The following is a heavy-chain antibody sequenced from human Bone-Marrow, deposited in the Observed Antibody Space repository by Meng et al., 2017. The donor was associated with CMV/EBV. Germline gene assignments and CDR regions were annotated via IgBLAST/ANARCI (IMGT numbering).Heavy chain of an antibody. J-gene: IGHJ6*02. CDR2: ISAYNGNT. CDR1: GYTFTSYG. D-gene: IGHD2-2*03. CDR3: ARDRGGYCSSTSCYDYYYGMDV. V-gene: IGHV1-18*01. Sequence: ASVKVSCKASGYTFTSYGISWVRQAPGQGLEWMGWISAYNGNTNYAQKLQGRVTMTTDTSTSTAYMELRSLRSDDTAVYYCARDRGGYCSSTSCYDYYYGMDVRGQGTTVTVSS.